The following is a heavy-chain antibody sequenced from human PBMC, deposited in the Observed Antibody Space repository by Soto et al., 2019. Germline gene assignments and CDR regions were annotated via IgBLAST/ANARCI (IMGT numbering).Heavy chain of an antibody. V-gene: IGHV3-48*02. D-gene: IGHD6-6*01. Sequence: GGSLRLSCAASGFTFSSYSMNWVRQAPGKWLEWVSYISSSSSTIYYADSVKGRFTISRDNAKNSLYLQMNSLRDEDTAVYYCAREGFLPLSSSFVLDYWGQGTLVTVSS. CDR3: AREGFLPLSSSFVLDY. J-gene: IGHJ4*02. CDR2: ISSSSSTI. CDR1: GFTFSSYS.